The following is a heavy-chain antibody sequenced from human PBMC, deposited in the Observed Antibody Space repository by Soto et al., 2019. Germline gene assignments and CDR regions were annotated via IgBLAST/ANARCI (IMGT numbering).Heavy chain of an antibody. D-gene: IGHD4-17*01. CDR3: AREGGMTTNFDY. Sequence: QVQLVESGGGVVQPGRSLRLCYAASRFTFSSYGIHWVRQAPGKGLEWVAVIRYDGSNEYYADSVKGRFTISRDNSKNTLYLQMNSLRAEDTAVYYCAREGGMTTNFDYWGQGTLVTVSS. J-gene: IGHJ4*02. CDR2: IRYDGSNE. CDR1: RFTFSSYG. V-gene: IGHV3-33*01.